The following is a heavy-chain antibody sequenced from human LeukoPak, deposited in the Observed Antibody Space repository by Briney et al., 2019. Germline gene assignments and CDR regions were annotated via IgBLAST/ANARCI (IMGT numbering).Heavy chain of an antibody. Sequence: SETLSLTCNVSGGSIRGYYWSWIRQPPGKGLEWIGSIYYSGSTYYNPSLKSRVTISVDTSKNQFSLKLSSVTAADTAVYYCARDRFYDSSGYYFYWFDPWGQGTQVTVSS. CDR3: ARDRFYDSSGYYFYWFDP. J-gene: IGHJ5*02. CDR1: GGSIRGYY. D-gene: IGHD3-22*01. V-gene: IGHV4-39*07. CDR2: IYYSGST.